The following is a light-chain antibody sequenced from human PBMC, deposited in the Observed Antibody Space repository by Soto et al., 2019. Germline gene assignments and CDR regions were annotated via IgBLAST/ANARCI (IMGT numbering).Light chain of an antibody. J-gene: IGKJ2*01. CDR2: GAS. CDR1: QSVSSSY. V-gene: IGKV3-20*01. CDR3: QQYLRSPST. Sequence: EIVLTQSPGTLSLSPGERATLSCRASQSVSSSYLAWYQQKPGQAPRLLIYGASSRATGIPDRFSGSGSGTDFTLTISRLEPEDFAVYYCQQYLRSPSTFGQGTKVAIK.